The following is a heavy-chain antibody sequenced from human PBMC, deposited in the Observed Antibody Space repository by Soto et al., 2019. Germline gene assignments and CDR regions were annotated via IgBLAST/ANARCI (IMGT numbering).Heavy chain of an antibody. CDR1: GGSFSNYA. D-gene: IGHD3-22*01. J-gene: IGHJ3*02. V-gene: IGHV1-69*01. CDR2: IIPMFDTT. Sequence: QVQLVQSGAEVKKPGSSVKVSCKASGGSFSNYAVNWVRQAPGQGLEWMGGIIPMFDTTNNAQKFQARVTITADESTSTAYMELSSLRSADTAVYYCAIVTYSFDSIGYDGAFDIWGQGTVVTVSS. CDR3: AIVTYSFDSIGYDGAFDI.